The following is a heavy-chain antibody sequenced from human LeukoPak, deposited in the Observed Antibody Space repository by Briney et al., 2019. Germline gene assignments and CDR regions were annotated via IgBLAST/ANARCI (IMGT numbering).Heavy chain of an antibody. J-gene: IGHJ2*01. CDR2: IYPGDSDT. CDR3: ARLGAAAGTRNWYFDL. D-gene: IGHD6-13*01. CDR1: GYSFTTYW. V-gene: IGHV5-51*01. Sequence: GESLKISCKVSGYSFTTYWIGWVRQMPGKGLEWMGIIYPGDSDTRYSPSFQGQVTISVDKSISTAYLQWSSLKASDTAMYYCARLGAAAGTRNWYFDLWGRGTLVTVSS.